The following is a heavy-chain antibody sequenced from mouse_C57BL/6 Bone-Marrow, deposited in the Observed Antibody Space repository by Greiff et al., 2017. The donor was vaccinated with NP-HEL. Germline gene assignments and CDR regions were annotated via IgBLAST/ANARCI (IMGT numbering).Heavy chain of an antibody. CDR3: ARLAHYCNYGSSYYAMDY. D-gene: IGHD1-1*01. CDR1: GYTFTSYT. J-gene: IGHJ4*01. Sequence: QVQLQQSGAELARPGASVKMSCKASGYTFTSYTMHWVKQRPGQGLAWIGYINPSSGYTKYNQKFKDKATLTAAKSSSTAYMQLSSLTSEDSAVFYCARLAHYCNYGSSYYAMDYWGQGTSVTVSS. V-gene: IGHV1-4*01. CDR2: INPSSGYT.